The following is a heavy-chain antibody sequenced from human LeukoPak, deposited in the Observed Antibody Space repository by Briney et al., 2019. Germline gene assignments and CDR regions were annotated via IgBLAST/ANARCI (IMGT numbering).Heavy chain of an antibody. CDR1: GFTFSTYW. V-gene: IGHV3-30*18. D-gene: IGHD1-26*01. CDR2: ISHDGRNI. J-gene: IGHJ3*02. Sequence: GGSLRLSCAASGFTFSTYWMSWVRQAPGKGLEWVAAISHDGRNIYYADIVKGRFTISRDNSRDTLHLQMNGLREEDTAVYYCAKDWQWKLLTGAFNIWGQGTMVTVS. CDR3: AKDWQWKLLTGAFNI.